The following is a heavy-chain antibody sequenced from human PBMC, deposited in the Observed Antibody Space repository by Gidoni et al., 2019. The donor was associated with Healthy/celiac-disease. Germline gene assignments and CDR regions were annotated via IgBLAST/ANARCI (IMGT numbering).Heavy chain of an antibody. CDR3: ARDPGYYDSSGYS. D-gene: IGHD3-22*01. CDR2: IYHSGST. Sequence: QVQLQESGPGLVKPSETLSLTCAVSGYSISSGYYWGWIRQPPGKGLEWIGSIYHSGSTYYNPSLKSRVTISVDTSKNQFSLKLSSVTAADTAVYYCARDPGYYDSSGYSWGQGTLVTVSS. CDR1: GYSISSGYY. V-gene: IGHV4-38-2*02. J-gene: IGHJ5*02.